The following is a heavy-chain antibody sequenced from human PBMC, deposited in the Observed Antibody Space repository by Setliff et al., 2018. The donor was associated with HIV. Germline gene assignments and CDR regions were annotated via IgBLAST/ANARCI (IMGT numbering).Heavy chain of an antibody. J-gene: IGHJ4*02. Sequence: SETLSLTCAVYGGSFSEYYWSWIRQSPGKGLEWIGEINHSGSTHYNPPLKGRATISVDTSKNQFSLKLSSVTAADTAVYYCARGNWYYDSSGYYDWGQGTLVTVSS. V-gene: IGHV4-34*01. CDR1: GGSFSEYY. CDR2: INHSGST. D-gene: IGHD3-22*01. CDR3: ARGNWYYDSSGYYD.